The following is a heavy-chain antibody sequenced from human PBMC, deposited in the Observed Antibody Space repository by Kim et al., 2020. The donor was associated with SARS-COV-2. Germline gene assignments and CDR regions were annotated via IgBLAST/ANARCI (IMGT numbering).Heavy chain of an antibody. J-gene: IGHJ4*02. CDR1: GFTFSNAW. V-gene: IGHV3-15*01. Sequence: GGSLRLSCAASGFTFSNAWMSWVRQAPGKGLEWVGRIKSKTDGGTTDYAAPVKGRFTISRDDSENTLYLHMNSLKTEDTAVYYCTILISAAGQGFWGQGTLVTVSS. CDR2: IKSKTDGGTT. CDR3: TILISAAGQGF. D-gene: IGHD6-13*01.